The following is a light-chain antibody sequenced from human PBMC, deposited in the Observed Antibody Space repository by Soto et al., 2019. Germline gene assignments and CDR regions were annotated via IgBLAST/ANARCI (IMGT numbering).Light chain of an antibody. CDR2: DAS. Sequence: EIVLTQSPATLSLSPGERATLSCRASQSVSSYLAWYQQKPGQAPRLLIYDASNRATGIPARFSGSGSGTVFTLTISSLEPEDFAVYYCQQRSNWPPGPLTFGGGTKVEIK. J-gene: IGKJ4*01. V-gene: IGKV3-11*01. CDR1: QSVSSY. CDR3: QQRSNWPPGPLT.